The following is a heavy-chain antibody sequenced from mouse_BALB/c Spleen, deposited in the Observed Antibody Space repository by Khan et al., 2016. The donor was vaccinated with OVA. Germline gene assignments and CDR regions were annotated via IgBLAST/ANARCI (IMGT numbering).Heavy chain of an antibody. CDR3: ARIPSCITPALDY. Sequence: VELVESGGGLVQPGGSLKLSCAASGFTFSSNTMSWVRQTPEKRLEWVAYITNGGGNTYYPDTVKGRFTISRDNPKNTLYLQMSSLKSEDTAMYYCARIPSCITPALDYWGQGTSVTVSS. J-gene: IGHJ4*01. CDR2: ITNGGGNT. V-gene: IGHV5-12-2*01. D-gene: IGHD1-2*01. CDR1: GFTFSSNT.